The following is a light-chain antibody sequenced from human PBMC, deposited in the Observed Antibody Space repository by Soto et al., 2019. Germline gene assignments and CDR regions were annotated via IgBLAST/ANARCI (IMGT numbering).Light chain of an antibody. CDR3: QQYAASPRT. J-gene: IGKJ1*01. V-gene: IGKV3-20*01. CDR1: QSIGNNY. CDR2: GAP. Sequence: EIVLTQSPGTLSLSPRERATLSCRASQSIGNNYLAWYQHKPGQAPRLLIYGAPNRAPGIPDRFSGSGSGTDFTLTIRRLEPEDFAIYYCQQYAASPRTFGQGTQVEVK.